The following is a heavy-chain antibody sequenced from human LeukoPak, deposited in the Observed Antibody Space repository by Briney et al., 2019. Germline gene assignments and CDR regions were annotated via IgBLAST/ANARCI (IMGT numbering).Heavy chain of an antibody. CDR2: INPNSGGT. CDR1: GYTFTGYY. J-gene: IGHJ5*02. D-gene: IGHD2-21*01. CDR3: ARVRDFGYNWFDP. V-gene: IGHV1-2*02. Sequence: GASVKVSCKASGYTFTGYYMHWVRQAPGQGLEWMGWINPNSGGTNYAQKFQGRVTMTRDTSISTAYMELSRLRSDDTAVYYCARVRDFGYNWFDPWGQGTLVTVSS.